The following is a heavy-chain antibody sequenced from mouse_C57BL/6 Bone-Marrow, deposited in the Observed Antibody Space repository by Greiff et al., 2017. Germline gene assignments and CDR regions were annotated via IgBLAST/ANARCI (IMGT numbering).Heavy chain of an antibody. V-gene: IGHV1-69*01. CDR3: ANDGYFWYFAV. CDR2: IDPSDSYT. CDR1: GYTFTSYW. J-gene: IGHJ1*03. Sequence: QVQLQQPGAELVMPGASVKLSCKASGYTFTSYWMHWVKQRPGQGLEWIGEIDPSDSYTNSNQKFKGKSTLTVDKSSSTAYMQLSSLTSEDSAVYYCANDGYFWYFAVWGTGTTVTVSS. D-gene: IGHD2-3*01.